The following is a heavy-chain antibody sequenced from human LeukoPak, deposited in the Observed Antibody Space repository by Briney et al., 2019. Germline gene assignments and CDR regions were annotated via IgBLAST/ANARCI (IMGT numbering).Heavy chain of an antibody. V-gene: IGHV3-74*01. CDR2: INSDGSST. CDR3: ARMYYDFWSGRHYYYGMDV. D-gene: IGHD3-3*01. Sequence: GGSLRLSCAASGFTFSSYWMHWVRQAPGKGLVWVSRINSDGSSTTYADSVKGRFTISRDNSKNTLYLQMNSLRAEDTAVYYCARMYYDFWSGRHYYYGMDVWGQGTTVTVSS. CDR1: GFTFSSYW. J-gene: IGHJ6*02.